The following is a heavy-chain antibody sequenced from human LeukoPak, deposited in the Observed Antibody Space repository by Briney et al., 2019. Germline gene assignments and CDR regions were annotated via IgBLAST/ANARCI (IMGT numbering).Heavy chain of an antibody. CDR2: VYSDGSI. J-gene: IGHJ3*01. V-gene: IGHV3-53*01. CDR1: GFAPTSNS. D-gene: IGHD2-8*01. CDR3: ARDRDKYRGINGDGDAFDV. Sequence: GRSLSPSCEASGFAPTSNSISWVRQAPGKGLEWVSIVYSDGSIFNADSVKGRFTMSREISMNMLDLQMNSLRVEDTAVYFCARDRDKYRGINGDGDAFDVWGQGTMVTVSS.